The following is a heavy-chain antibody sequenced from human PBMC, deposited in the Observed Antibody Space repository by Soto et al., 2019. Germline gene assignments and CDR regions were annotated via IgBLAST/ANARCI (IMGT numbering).Heavy chain of an antibody. CDR1: GGSISSYY. CDR2: SYYSGST. V-gene: IGHV4-59*01. Sequence: QVQLQESGPGLVKPSETLSLTCTVSGGSISSYYWSWIRQPPGKGLEWIGYSYYSGSTNYTPSLKSGVTLSVDTSKKQLSRKLSSVTAADTAVYYCARAYGDYVFDYWGQGTLVTVSS. D-gene: IGHD4-17*01. J-gene: IGHJ4*02. CDR3: ARAYGDYVFDY.